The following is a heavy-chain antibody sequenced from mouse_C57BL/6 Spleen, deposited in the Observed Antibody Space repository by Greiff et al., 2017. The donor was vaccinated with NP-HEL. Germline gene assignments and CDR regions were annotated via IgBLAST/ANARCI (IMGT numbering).Heavy chain of an antibody. CDR3: ARGDSSYAMDY. D-gene: IGHD3-3*01. CDR1: GYSITSGYY. CDR2: ISYDGSN. Sequence: EVQLQQSGPGLVKPSQSLSLTCSVTGYSITSGYYWNWIRQFPGNKLEWMGYISYDGSNNYNPSLKNRISITRDTSKNQFFLKLNSVTTEDTATYYCARGDSSYAMDYWGQGTSVTVSS. V-gene: IGHV3-6*01. J-gene: IGHJ4*01.